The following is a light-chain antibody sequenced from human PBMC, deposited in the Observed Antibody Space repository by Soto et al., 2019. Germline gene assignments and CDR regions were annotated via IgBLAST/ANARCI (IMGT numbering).Light chain of an antibody. V-gene: IGLV2-8*01. J-gene: IGLJ2*01. CDR1: SSDVGVYNY. Sequence: QSALTQPPSASGSPGQSVTISCTGTSSDVGVYNYVSWYQQHPGKAPKLMIYEVSKRPSGVPDRFSGSKSGNTASLTVSGLQAEDEADYYCSSYAGRNAVVFGGGTQLTVL. CDR2: EVS. CDR3: SSYAGRNAVV.